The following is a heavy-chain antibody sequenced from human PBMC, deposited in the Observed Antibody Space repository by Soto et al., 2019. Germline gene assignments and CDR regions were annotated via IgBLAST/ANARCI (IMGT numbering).Heavy chain of an antibody. V-gene: IGHV1-69*13. CDR1: GGTFSSYA. CDR3: AREVMANSSGYYTSHGHWFDP. Sequence: GDSVKVSCQSSGGTFSSYAISWVRQAPVQVLEWMGGIIPIFGTANYAQKFQGRVTITADESTSTAYMELSSLRSEDTAVYYCAREVMANSSGYYTSHGHWFDPWGQGNLVTVSS. CDR2: IIPIFGTA. J-gene: IGHJ5*02. D-gene: IGHD3-22*01.